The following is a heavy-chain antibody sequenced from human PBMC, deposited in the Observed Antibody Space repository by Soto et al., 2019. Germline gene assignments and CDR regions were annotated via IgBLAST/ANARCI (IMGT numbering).Heavy chain of an antibody. CDR1: GGTFSSYA. J-gene: IGHJ4*02. V-gene: IGHV1-69*13. Sequence: SVKVSCKASGGTFSSYAISWVRQAPGQGLEWMGGIIPIFGTENYAQKFQGRVTITADESTSTAYMELSSLRSEDTAVYYCARGEYGTGGYPFPYFEYSGQGTMVTVSS. CDR3: ARGEYGTGGYPFPYFEY. CDR2: IIPIFGTE. D-gene: IGHD2-8*02.